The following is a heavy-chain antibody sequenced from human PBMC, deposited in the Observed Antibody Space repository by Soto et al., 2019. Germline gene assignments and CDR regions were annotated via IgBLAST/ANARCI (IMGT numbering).Heavy chain of an antibody. J-gene: IGHJ5*02. CDR3: AKGSIAVAGMNWFDH. Sequence: GGSLRLSCAASGFTFSSYAMSWVRQAPGKGLEWVSAISGSGGSTYYADSVKGRFTISRDNSKNRLDLQMNSLSAEDTAVYYCAKGSIAVAGMNWFDHWGQGTLVTVSS. CDR2: ISGSGGST. D-gene: IGHD6-19*01. CDR1: GFTFSSYA. V-gene: IGHV3-23*01.